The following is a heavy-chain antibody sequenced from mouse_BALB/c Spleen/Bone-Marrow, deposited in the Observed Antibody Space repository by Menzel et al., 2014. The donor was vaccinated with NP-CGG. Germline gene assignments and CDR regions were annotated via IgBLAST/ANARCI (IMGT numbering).Heavy chain of an antibody. CDR1: GYTFTSYN. J-gene: IGHJ4*01. CDR2: IYPGNGDT. D-gene: IGHD2-10*02. V-gene: IGHV1-12*01. CDR3: ARGGYGNYLYYAMDY. Sequence: QVQLQQSGADLVKPGASVKMSCKASGYTFTSYNMHWVKETPGQGLEWIGAIYPGNGDTSYNQKFKGKATLTADKSSSAACMQLSSLTSEDSAVYYCARGGYGNYLYYAMDYWGQGTSVTVSS.